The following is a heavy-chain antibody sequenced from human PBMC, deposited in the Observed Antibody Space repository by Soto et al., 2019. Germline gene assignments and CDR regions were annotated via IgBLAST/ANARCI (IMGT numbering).Heavy chain of an antibody. D-gene: IGHD1-20*01. CDR1: GGTFSGYY. J-gene: IGHJ6*02. CDR2: INHSGST. V-gene: IGHV4-34*01. CDR3: ARTRDNNINYYYALDV. Sequence: SETLSLTCAVYGGTFSGYYWSWIRQPPGKGLEWIGEINHSGSTNYNPSLKSRVTISVDTSKNQFSLKLSSVTAADTAVYYCARTRDNNINYYYALDVWGPGTTVTVSS.